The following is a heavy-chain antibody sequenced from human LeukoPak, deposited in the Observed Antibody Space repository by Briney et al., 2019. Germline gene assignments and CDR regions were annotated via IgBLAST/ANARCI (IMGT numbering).Heavy chain of an antibody. CDR1: GGSISSGGYY. CDR2: IYYSGST. CDR3: ARVVRFLEWSDADY. Sequence: SEALSLTCTVSGGSISSGGYYWSWIRQHPGKGLEWIGYIYYSGSTYYNPSLKSRVTLSVDTSKNQFSLKLSSVTAADTAVHYCARVVRFLEWSDADYWGQGTLVTVSS. D-gene: IGHD3-3*01. J-gene: IGHJ4*02. V-gene: IGHV4-31*03.